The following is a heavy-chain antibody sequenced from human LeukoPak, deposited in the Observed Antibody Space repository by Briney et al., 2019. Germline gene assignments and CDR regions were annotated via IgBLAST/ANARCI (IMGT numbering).Heavy chain of an antibody. CDR2: IYYSGST. CDR3: ARGTEVVPAAMDPSPPTDAFDI. CDR1: GGSISSGGYY. D-gene: IGHD2-2*01. V-gene: IGHV4-31*03. Sequence: SETLSLTCTASGGSISSGGYYWSWIRQHPGKGLEWIGYIYYSGSTYYNPSLKSRVTISVDTSKNQFSLKLSSVTAADTAVYYCARGTEVVPAAMDPSPPTDAFDIWGQGTMVTVSS. J-gene: IGHJ3*02.